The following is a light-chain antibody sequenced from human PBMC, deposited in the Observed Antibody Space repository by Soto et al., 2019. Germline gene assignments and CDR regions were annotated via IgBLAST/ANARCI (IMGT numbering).Light chain of an antibody. J-gene: IGKJ2*01. CDR3: LQDYNYPHT. CDR2: GAS. CDR1: QGIRSD. Sequence: AIQMTQSPSSLSASVGDRVTITCRASQGIRSDLGWYQQKPGIAPKLLIYGASTLQSGVPSRFSGSGSCTDFTLTISSLQPEDFATYYCLQDYNYPHTFGQGTKLEIK. V-gene: IGKV1-6*01.